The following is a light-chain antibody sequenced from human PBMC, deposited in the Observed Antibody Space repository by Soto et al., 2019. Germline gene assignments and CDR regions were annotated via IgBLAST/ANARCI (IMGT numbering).Light chain of an antibody. CDR2: DVS. CDR1: SSDVGGYNF. V-gene: IGLV2-14*03. CDR3: SSYTSSTTVYV. Sequence: QPVLTQPASVSGSPGQSITISCTGTSSDVGGYNFVSWYQQHPGEAPKLVMFDVSNRPSGISSRFSGSKSGNTASLTISGLQAEDEAVYYCSSYTSSTTVYVFGAGTQLTVL. J-gene: IGLJ7*01.